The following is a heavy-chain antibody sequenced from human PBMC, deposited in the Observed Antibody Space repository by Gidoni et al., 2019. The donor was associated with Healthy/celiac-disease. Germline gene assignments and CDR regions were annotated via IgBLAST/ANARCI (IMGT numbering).Heavy chain of an antibody. J-gene: IGHJ5*02. CDR2: ISGSGGGS. CDR3: EKDYYPYIAAAVNWFDP. V-gene: IGHV3-23*01. Sequence: EVQLLESGGGLVQPGGSLRLYCAASGFTFSSYAMRWFRHAPGKGMEWCSAISGSGGGSYYADSVKGRFTISRDKSKNTLDLQMNSMRAEDTAVYYCEKDYYPYIAAAVNWFDPGGQGTLVTVSS. D-gene: IGHD6-13*01. CDR1: GFTFSSYA.